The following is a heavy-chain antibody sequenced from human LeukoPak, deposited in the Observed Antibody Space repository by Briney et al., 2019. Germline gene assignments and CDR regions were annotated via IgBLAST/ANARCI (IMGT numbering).Heavy chain of an antibody. Sequence: GGSLRLSCAASGFTFSRYAMHWVRQAPGKGLEWVAVITYDGRNQDYADSVKGQFTISRDNSNNTLYLQMNSLRPEDTAVYYCARDVRYGAFFDYWGQGALVTVSS. D-gene: IGHD4-17*01. J-gene: IGHJ4*02. CDR3: ARDVRYGAFFDY. V-gene: IGHV3-30*04. CDR1: GFTFSRYA. CDR2: ITYDGRNQ.